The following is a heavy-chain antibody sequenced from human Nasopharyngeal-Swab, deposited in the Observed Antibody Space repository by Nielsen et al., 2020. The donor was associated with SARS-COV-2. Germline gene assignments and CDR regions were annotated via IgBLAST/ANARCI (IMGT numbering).Heavy chain of an antibody. D-gene: IGHD3-10*01. J-gene: IGHJ5*02. CDR3: ARDAILWFGELLILFDP. CDR2: INTNTGNP. Sequence: WVRQAPGQGLEWMGWINTNTGNPTYAQGFTGRFVFSLDTSVSTAYLQISSLKAEDTAVYYCARDAILWFGELLILFDPWGQGTLVTVSS. V-gene: IGHV7-4-1*02.